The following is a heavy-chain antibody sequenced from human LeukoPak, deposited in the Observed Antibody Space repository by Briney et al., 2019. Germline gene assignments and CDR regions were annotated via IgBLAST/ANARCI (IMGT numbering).Heavy chain of an antibody. J-gene: IGHJ6*03. CDR1: GFTVSSNY. CDR2: IYSGGST. V-gene: IGHV3-53*01. D-gene: IGHD2-2*01. CDR3: ARERLGYCSSTSCSNYMDV. Sequence: GGSLRLSCAASGFTVSSNYMSWVRQAPGKGLEWVSVIYSGGSTYYADSVKGRFTISRDNSKNTLYLQMNSLGAEDTAVYYCARERLGYCSSTSCSNYMDVWGKGTTVTVSS.